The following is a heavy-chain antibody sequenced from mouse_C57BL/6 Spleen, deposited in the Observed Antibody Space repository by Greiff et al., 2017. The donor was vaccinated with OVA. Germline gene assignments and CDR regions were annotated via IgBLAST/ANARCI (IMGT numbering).Heavy chain of an antibody. Sequence: QVQLKQSGAELVRPGTSVKLSCKASGYTFTSYWMHWVKQRPGQGLEWIGVIDPSDSYTNYNQKFKGKATLTVDTSSSTAYMQLSSLTSEDSAVYYCARSYGYGGRLFDYWGQGTTLTVSS. V-gene: IGHV1-59*01. CDR2: IDPSDSYT. CDR3: ARSYGYGGRLFDY. J-gene: IGHJ2*01. CDR1: GYTFTSYW. D-gene: IGHD2-2*01.